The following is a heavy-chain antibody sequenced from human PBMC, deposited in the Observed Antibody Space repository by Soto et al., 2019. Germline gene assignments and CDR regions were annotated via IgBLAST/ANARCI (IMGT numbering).Heavy chain of an antibody. J-gene: IGHJ4*02. V-gene: IGHV1-18*01. CDR3: AREGTYYDILAGPGDFDY. CDR2: ISAYNGNT. Sequence: QVQLVQSGAEVKKPGASVKVSCKASGYTFTSYGISWVRQAPGQGLEWMGWISAYNGNTNYAQKLQGRVTMTTDTSTSTAYMELRSPRSDDTAVYYCAREGTYYDILAGPGDFDYWGQGTLVTVSS. CDR1: GYTFTSYG. D-gene: IGHD3-9*01.